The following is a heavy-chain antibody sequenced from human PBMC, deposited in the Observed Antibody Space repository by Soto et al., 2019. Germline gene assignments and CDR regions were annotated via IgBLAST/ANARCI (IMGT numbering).Heavy chain of an antibody. J-gene: IGHJ4*02. Sequence: PSETLSLTCTVSGGSISSYYWSWIRQPPGKGLEWIGYIYYSGSTNYNPSLKSRVTISVDTSKNQFSLKLSSVTAADTAVYYCAREGHSSSVDYWGQGTLVTVSS. CDR1: GGSISSYY. D-gene: IGHD6-13*01. CDR2: IYYSGST. CDR3: AREGHSSSVDY. V-gene: IGHV4-59*01.